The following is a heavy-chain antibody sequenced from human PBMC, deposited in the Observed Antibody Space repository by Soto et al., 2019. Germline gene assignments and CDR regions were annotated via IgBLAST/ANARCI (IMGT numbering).Heavy chain of an antibody. D-gene: IGHD2-2*02. CDR2: ISGSGGST. J-gene: IGHJ6*03. Sequence: GGSLRLSCAASGFTFSSYAMSWVRQAPGKGLEWVSAISGSGGSTYYADSGKGRFNISRDNSKNTLYLQRNSLRAEDTVVYYCAKVGRDIVVVPAAIAGDYYYYMDVWGKGTTVTVSS. V-gene: IGHV3-23*01. CDR1: GFTFSSYA. CDR3: AKVGRDIVVVPAAIAGDYYYYMDV.